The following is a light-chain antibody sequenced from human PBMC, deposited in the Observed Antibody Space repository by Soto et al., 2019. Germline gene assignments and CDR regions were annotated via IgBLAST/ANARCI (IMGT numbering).Light chain of an antibody. CDR1: GSDAGGYNY. J-gene: IGLJ2*01. Sequence: QSALTQPASVSGSPGQSITISCTGTGSDAGGYNYVSWYQQQPGKAPKLMIYQVTNRPSGVSNRFSGSRSGNTASLTISGLQAEDEADYYCSSYTSSSTVVFGGGTKLTVL. V-gene: IGLV2-14*01. CDR3: SSYTSSSTVV. CDR2: QVT.